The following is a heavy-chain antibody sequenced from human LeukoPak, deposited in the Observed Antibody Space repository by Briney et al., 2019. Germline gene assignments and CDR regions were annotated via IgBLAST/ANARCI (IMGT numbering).Heavy chain of an antibody. V-gene: IGHV3-48*01. CDR1: GFTFSTYS. J-gene: IGHJ4*02. CDR2: ISSSSSSI. Sequence: PGGSLRLSCTASGFTFSTYSMNWVRQAPGKGLKWVSYISSSSSSIYYADSVKGRFTISRDNAKNSLFLQMNCPRAEDTALYYCAGTFYYGSGSYVLAGYWGQGTLVTVSS. D-gene: IGHD3-10*01. CDR3: AGTFYYGSGSYVLAGY.